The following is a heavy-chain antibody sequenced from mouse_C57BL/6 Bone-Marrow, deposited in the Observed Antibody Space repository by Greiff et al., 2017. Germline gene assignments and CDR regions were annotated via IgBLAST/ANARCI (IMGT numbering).Heavy chain of an antibody. CDR1: GFTFSSYA. CDR2: ISSGGDYI. Sequence: DVQLVESGEGLVKPGGSLKLSCAASGFTFSSYAMSWVRQTPEKRLEWVAYISSGGDYIYYADTVKGRFTISRDNARNTMYLQMSRLKSEDTAMYYCARGRRRYYFDYWGQGTTLTVSS. D-gene: IGHD1-1*01. CDR3: ARGRRRYYFDY. V-gene: IGHV5S21*01. J-gene: IGHJ2*01.